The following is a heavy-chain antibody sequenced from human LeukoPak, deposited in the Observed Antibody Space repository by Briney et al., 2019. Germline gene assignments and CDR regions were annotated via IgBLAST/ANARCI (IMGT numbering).Heavy chain of an antibody. V-gene: IGHV3-48*04. D-gene: IGHD3-10*01. CDR3: ARYMVRGVIRTPVDY. J-gene: IGHJ4*01. CDR2: ISSSSSTI. Sequence: GGSLRLSCAASGFTFSSYGMTWVRQAPGKGLEWVSYISSSSSTIYYADSVKGRFTISRDNAKNSLYLQMNSLRAGDTAVYYCARYMVRGVIRTPVDYWGQGTLVTVSS. CDR1: GFTFSSYG.